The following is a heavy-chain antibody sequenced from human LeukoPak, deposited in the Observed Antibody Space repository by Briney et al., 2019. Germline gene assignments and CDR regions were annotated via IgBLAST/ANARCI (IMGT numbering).Heavy chain of an antibody. CDR1: GYTFTGYY. J-gene: IGHJ6*02. V-gene: IGHV1-18*04. CDR3: ARAKGNYYYYGMDV. CDR2: ISAYNGNT. Sequence: ASVKVSCKASGYTFTGYYMHWVRQAPGQGLEWMGWISAYNGNTNYAQKLQGRVTMTTDTSTSTAYMELRSLRSDDTAVYYCARAKGNYYYYGMDVWGQGTTVTVSS.